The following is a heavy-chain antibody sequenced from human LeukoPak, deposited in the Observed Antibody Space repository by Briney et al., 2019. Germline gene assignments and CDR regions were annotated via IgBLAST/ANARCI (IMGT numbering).Heavy chain of an antibody. CDR1: GYTFSDFY. CDR2: INPNSGGT. D-gene: IGHD2-2*01. V-gene: IGHV1-2*02. J-gene: IGHJ6*02. CDR3: ARGRVYCSSTSCFFTFGMDV. Sequence: ASVKVSCKASGYTFSDFYMHWVRQAPGQVLEWMGWINPNSGGTNYAQKFQGRVTMTRDTSISTAYMELSRLRSDDTAVYYCARGRVYCSSTSCFFTFGMDVWGQGTTVTVSS.